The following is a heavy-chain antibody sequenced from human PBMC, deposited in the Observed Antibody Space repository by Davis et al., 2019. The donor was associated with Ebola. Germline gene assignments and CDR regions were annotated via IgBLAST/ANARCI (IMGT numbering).Heavy chain of an antibody. CDR1: QYTLKELS. CDR2: FDPEDGET. CDR3: AIGGLGGGFDY. V-gene: IGHV1-24*01. J-gene: IGHJ4*02. D-gene: IGHD3-10*01. Sequence: ASVKVSCKVSQYTLKELSMHWARQAPGEGLEWMGYFDPEDGETFYAKKFQDRLTLTEDTSTDTAYMELRNLKYEDTAVYFCAIGGLGGGFDYWGQGTLVTVSS.